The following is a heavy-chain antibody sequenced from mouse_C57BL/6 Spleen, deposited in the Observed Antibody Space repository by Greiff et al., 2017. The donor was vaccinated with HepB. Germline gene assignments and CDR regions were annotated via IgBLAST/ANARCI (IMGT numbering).Heavy chain of an antibody. Sequence: VQLQQPGAELVRPGSSVKLSCKASGYTFTSYWMHWVKQRPIQGLEWIGNIDPSDSETHYNQKFKDKATLTVDKSSSTAYMQLSSLTSEDSAVYYCAYGNFPYYAMDYWGQGTSVTGSS. D-gene: IGHD2-1*01. V-gene: IGHV1-52*01. CDR1: GYTFTSYW. CDR2: IDPSDSET. J-gene: IGHJ4*01. CDR3: AYGNFPYYAMDY.